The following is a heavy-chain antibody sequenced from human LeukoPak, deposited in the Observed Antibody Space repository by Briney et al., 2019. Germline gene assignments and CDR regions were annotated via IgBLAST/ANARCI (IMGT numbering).Heavy chain of an antibody. J-gene: IGHJ6*02. CDR2: ISGSGGST. CDR3: AKSEYCSSTSCYRSYYYGMDV. D-gene: IGHD2-2*01. CDR1: GFTFSSYA. V-gene: IGHV3-23*01. Sequence: GGSLRLSCAASGFTFSSYAMSWVRQAPGKGLEWVSAISGSGGSTYYADSVKGRFSISRDNSKNTLYLQMNSLRAEDTAVYYCAKSEYCSSTSCYRSYYYGMDVWGQGTTVTVSS.